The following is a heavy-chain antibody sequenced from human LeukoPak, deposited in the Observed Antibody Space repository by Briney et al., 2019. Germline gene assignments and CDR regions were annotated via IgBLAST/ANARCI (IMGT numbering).Heavy chain of an antibody. V-gene: IGHV1-8*01. CDR3: ARVLSVTYYYYYMDV. Sequence: ASVKVSCKASGYTFTSYDINWVRQATGQGLEWMGWMNPNSGNTGYAQKLQGRVTMTRNTSISTAYMELSSLRSEDTAVYYCARVLSVTYYYYYMDVWGKGTTVTVSS. CDR2: MNPNSGNT. J-gene: IGHJ6*03. CDR1: GYTFTSYD. D-gene: IGHD4-11*01.